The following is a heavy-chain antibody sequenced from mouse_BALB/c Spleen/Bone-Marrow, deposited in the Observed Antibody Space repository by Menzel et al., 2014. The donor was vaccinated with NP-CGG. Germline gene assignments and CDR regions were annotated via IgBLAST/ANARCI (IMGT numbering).Heavy chain of an antibody. D-gene: IGHD2-4*01. CDR1: GFTFSNYG. V-gene: IGHV5-6-3*01. Sequence: EVKLQESGGGLVQPGGSLKLSCAASGFTFSNYGMSWVRQTPDKRLEMIATVNVNGDRTYHPDSVKGRFTISRDNAKNPLSLQMSSLKSEDTAMYYCARGYDYSSWFAYWGQGTLVTVSA. J-gene: IGHJ3*01. CDR2: VNVNGDRT. CDR3: ARGYDYSSWFAY.